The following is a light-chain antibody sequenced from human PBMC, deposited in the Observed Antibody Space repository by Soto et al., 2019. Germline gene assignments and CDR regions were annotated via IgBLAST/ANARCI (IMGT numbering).Light chain of an antibody. CDR2: EAS. CDR3: QQRSKWPTT. Sequence: IFLTPTGATLSLSRWERNTPSFRASQSVSNYLAWYQQKPGQAPRLLIYEASNRATGIPARISGSGSGTDFTLTISSLEPEDFAVYYCQQRSKWPTTFGQGRLLEIK. J-gene: IGKJ5*01. V-gene: IGKV3-11*01. CDR1: QSVSNY.